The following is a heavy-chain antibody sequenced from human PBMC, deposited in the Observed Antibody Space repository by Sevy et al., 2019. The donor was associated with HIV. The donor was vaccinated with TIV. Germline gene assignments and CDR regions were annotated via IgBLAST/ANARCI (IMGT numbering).Heavy chain of an antibody. D-gene: IGHD3-10*01. V-gene: IGHV4-38-2*01. Sequence: SETLSLTCAVSGYSITSGYYWGCIRQPPGKGLEWIGSIYQSGSTHYNPSLKSRVTMSVDTSKNQFSLKLSSVTAADTAVYYRARHSHGSGTYYVPFDYWGQGTLVTVSS. CDR1: GYSITSGYY. CDR2: IYQSGST. CDR3: ARHSHGSGTYYVPFDY. J-gene: IGHJ4*02.